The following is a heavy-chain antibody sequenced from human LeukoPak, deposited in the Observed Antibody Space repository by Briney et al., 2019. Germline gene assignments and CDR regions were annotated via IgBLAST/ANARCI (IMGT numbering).Heavy chain of an antibody. V-gene: IGHV4-4*07. CDR2: IYTSGST. D-gene: IGHD3-10*01. J-gene: IGHJ6*03. CDR3: ARDQLLWFGEGHYYYMDV. CDR1: GGSISSYY. Sequence: SETLSLTCTVSGGSISSYYWSWIRQPAGKGLEWIGRIYTSGSTNYNPSLKSRVTMSVDTSKNQFSLKLSSVTAADTAVYYCARDQLLWFGEGHYYYMDVWGKGTTVTISS.